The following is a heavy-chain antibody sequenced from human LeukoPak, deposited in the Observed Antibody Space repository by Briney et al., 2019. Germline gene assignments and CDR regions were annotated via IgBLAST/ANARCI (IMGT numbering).Heavy chain of an antibody. CDR3: AREHFDILTGYYTRSYFAY. CDR1: GGSISSYY. Sequence: SETLSLTCTVSGGSISSYYWSWIRQPPGKGLEWIGYIYYSGSTNYNPSLKSRVTISVGTSKNQFSLKLSSVTAADTAVYYCAREHFDILTGYYTRSYFAYWGQGTLVTVSS. D-gene: IGHD3-9*01. CDR2: IYYSGST. V-gene: IGHV4-59*01. J-gene: IGHJ4*02.